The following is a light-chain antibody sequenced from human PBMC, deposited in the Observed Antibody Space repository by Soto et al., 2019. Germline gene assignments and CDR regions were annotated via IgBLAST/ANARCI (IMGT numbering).Light chain of an antibody. V-gene: IGKV3-11*01. CDR1: QTVDNS. Sequence: VVLTQSPATLSLSPGERATLSCRARQTVDNSLAWYQHQPGQAPRLLIYDASNRATGIPPRFSGSGSGTDFYLTISSLEPEDFAVYYCQQRSDWALTFGGGTKVE. CDR2: DAS. CDR3: QQRSDWALT. J-gene: IGKJ4*01.